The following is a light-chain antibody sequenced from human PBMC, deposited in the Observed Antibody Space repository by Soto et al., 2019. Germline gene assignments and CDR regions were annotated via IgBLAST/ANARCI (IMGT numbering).Light chain of an antibody. V-gene: IGKV3-15*01. CDR1: QSISSN. CDR2: GAS. Sequence: EIVMTQSPATLSVSPGERVTLSCRAGQSISSNLAWYQQKPGQAPRLLVYGASTRAIGIPARFSGSGSGTEFTLAISSLQSEDFAVYSCQQYYDWPITFGRGTRLEIK. J-gene: IGKJ5*01. CDR3: QQYYDWPIT.